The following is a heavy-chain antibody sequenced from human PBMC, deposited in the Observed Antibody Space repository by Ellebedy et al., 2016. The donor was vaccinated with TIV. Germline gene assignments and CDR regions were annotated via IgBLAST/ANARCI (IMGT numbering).Heavy chain of an antibody. CDR3: ARVGSMDYYYGMDV. CDR1: GYTFTSYG. D-gene: IGHD2-2*01. Sequence: AASVKVSCKASGYTFTSYGISWARQAPGQGLEWMGWISAYNGNTNYAQKLQGRVTMTTDTSTSTAYMELRSLRSDDTAVYYCARVGSMDYYYGMDVWGQGTTVTVSS. CDR2: ISAYNGNT. V-gene: IGHV1-18*04. J-gene: IGHJ6*02.